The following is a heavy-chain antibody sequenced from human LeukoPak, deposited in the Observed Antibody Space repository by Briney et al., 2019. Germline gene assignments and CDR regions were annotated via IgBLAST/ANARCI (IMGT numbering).Heavy chain of an antibody. CDR1: GGSIGSSSYY. CDR2: IYYSGST. D-gene: IGHD2-15*01. Sequence: SETLSLTCTVSGGSIGSSSYYWGWIRQPPGKGLEWIGSIYYSGSTYYNPSLKSRVIISVDTSKNQFSLKLNSVTAADTAVYYCARDHVVVVAARYFDYWGQGTLVTVSS. J-gene: IGHJ4*02. CDR3: ARDHVVVVAARYFDY. V-gene: IGHV4-39*07.